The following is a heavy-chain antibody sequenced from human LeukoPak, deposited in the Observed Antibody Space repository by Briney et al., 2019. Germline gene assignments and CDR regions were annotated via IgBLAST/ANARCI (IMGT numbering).Heavy chain of an antibody. CDR2: IKQHGSEK. D-gene: IGHD2-21*01. CDR3: ARLWPFDY. V-gene: IGHV3-7*01. CDR1: GFTFSSYW. Sequence: GGSLRLSCAGSGFTFSSYWMSWVRQAPGKGLEWVANIKQHGSEKYYVDSVKGRFTISRDDAENSLYLQMNSLRAEDTAVYYCARLWPFDYWGQGTLVTVSS. J-gene: IGHJ4*02.